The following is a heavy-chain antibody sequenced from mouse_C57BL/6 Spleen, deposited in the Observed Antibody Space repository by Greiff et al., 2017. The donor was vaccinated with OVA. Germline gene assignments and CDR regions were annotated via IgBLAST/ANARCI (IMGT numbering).Heavy chain of an antibody. CDR1: GFNIKDYY. J-gene: IGHJ3*01. D-gene: IGHD1-1*01. V-gene: IGHV14-1*01. CDR2: IDPEDGDT. Sequence: VQLQQSGAELVRPGASVKLSCTASGFNIKDYYMHWVKQRPEQGLEWIGRIDPEDGDTEYAPKFQGKATMTADTSSNTAYLQLSSLTSEDTAVYYCTVLYYYGSSYGFAYWGQGTLVTVSA. CDR3: TVLYYYGSSYGFAY.